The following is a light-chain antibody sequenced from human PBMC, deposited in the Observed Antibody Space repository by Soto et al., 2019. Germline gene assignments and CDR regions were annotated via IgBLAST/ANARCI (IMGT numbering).Light chain of an antibody. V-gene: IGLV2-18*02. Sequence: QSALTQPPSVSGSPGQSVAISCTGTSSDVGSSNGVSWYQQPPGTAPKLMIYDVSNRPSGVPDRFSGSKSGNTASLTISGLQAEDKADYYCSSYTTSSTYVFGTGTKLTVL. J-gene: IGLJ1*01. CDR1: SSDVGSSNG. CDR3: SSYTTSSTYV. CDR2: DVS.